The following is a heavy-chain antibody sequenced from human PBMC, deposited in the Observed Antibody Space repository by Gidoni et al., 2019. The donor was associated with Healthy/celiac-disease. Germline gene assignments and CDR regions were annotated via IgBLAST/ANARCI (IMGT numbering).Heavy chain of an antibody. CDR3: AKGIGYCSGGSCYSNYYYGMDV. J-gene: IGHJ6*02. CDR2: ISYDGSNK. V-gene: IGHV3-30*18. Sequence: QVQLVESGGGVVQPGRSLRLSCAASGFTFSSYGMPWVRQAPGKGLEWVAVISYDGSNKYYADSVKGRFTISRDNSKNTLYLQMNSLRAEDTAVYYCAKGIGYCSGGSCYSNYYYGMDVWGQGTTVTVSS. CDR1: GFTFSSYG. D-gene: IGHD2-15*01.